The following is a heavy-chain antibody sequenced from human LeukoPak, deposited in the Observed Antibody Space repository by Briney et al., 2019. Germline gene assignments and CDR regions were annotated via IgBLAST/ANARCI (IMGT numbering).Heavy chain of an antibody. V-gene: IGHV4-39*01. CDR1: GGSISSSVYY. CDR2: VYYSGST. Sequence: SETLSLTCNVSGGSISSSVYYWGWIRQPPGKGLEWIGSVYYSGSTDYSPSLKSRVTIFVDTSKNQFSLKLSSVTAADTAVYYCARASPSRWFDPWGQGTLVTVSS. CDR3: ARASPSRWFDP. D-gene: IGHD6-6*01. J-gene: IGHJ5*02.